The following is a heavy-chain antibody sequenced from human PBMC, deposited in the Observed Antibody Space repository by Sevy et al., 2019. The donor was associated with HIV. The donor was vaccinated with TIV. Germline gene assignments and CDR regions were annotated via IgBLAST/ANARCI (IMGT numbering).Heavy chain of an antibody. V-gene: IGHV1-18*01. J-gene: IGHJ4*02. CDR2: ISTYDDNT. D-gene: IGHD6-19*01. Sequence: ASVKVSCKASGYTFTSYGIGWVRQAPGQGLEWMGWISTYDDNTNYAQKLQGRVTMTTDTSTSTAYVELRGLRSDDTAVYYCARGYNSGWYGGFDYWGQGTLVTVSS. CDR1: GYTFTSYG. CDR3: ARGYNSGWYGGFDY.